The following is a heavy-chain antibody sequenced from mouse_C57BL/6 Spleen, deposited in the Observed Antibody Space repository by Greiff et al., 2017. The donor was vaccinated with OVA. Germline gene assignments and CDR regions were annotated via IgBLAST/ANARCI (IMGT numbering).Heavy chain of an antibody. CDR3: ARSSYYYGTDY. Sequence: VQLKESGGGLVKPGGSLKLSCAASGFTFSDYGMHWVSQAPEKGLEWVAYISSGSSTIYYADTVKGRFTISRSNAKNTLFLQKTGLSTEDTAMNYCARSSYYYGTDYWGQGTTLTVSS. J-gene: IGHJ2*01. V-gene: IGHV5-17*01. D-gene: IGHD1-1*01. CDR2: ISSGSSTI. CDR1: GFTFSDYG.